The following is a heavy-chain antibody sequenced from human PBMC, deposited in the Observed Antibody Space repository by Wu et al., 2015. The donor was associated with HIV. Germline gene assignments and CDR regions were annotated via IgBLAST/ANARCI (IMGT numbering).Heavy chain of an antibody. V-gene: IGHV1-8*01. D-gene: IGHD6-25*01. Sequence: QVQLVQSGAEVKKPGASVKVSCKASGYTFTSCEINWVRQATGQGLEWMGWMNPNSGNTGYAQKFQDRVTMTRNTSKSTADMELTSLTFEDTAVYYCVRGRGPAAIKPHNWFDSWGQGTLVTVSS. CDR3: VRGRGPAAIKPHNWFDS. J-gene: IGHJ5*01. CDR1: GYTFTSCE. CDR2: MNPNSGNT.